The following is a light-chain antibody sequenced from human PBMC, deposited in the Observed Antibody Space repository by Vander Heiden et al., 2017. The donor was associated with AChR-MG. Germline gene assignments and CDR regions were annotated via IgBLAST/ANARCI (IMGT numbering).Light chain of an antibody. V-gene: IGLV1-51*01. Sequence: PGHKVILTCSGRTSNIGNNYESWYQQLPGAAPKLVIDDDHKRPSGSSDRFAGSKSGTSATLGIIGRQTGDEADYHCEAGDSSLTAVVFGEGTKLTVL. J-gene: IGLJ2*01. CDR2: DDH. CDR1: TSNIGNNY. CDR3: EAGDSSLTAVV.